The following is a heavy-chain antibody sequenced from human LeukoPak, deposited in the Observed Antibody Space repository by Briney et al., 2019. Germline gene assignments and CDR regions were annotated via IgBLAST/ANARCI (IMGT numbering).Heavy chain of an antibody. V-gene: IGHV4-61*02. CDR3: ARSGYSNFDY. D-gene: IGHD3-3*01. CDR1: GGSLSSGGDY. J-gene: IGHJ4*02. CDR2: IYASGST. Sequence: SETLSLTCTVSGGSLSSGGDYWSWIRQSAGKGLEWIGRIYASGSTNYNPSLKSRVTISVDTSKNQFSLKLSPVTAADTAVYYCARSGYSNFDYWGQGTLVTVSS.